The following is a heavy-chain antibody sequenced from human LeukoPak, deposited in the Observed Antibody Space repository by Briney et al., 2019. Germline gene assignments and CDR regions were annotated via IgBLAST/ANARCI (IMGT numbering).Heavy chain of an antibody. J-gene: IGHJ5*02. D-gene: IGHD2-2*01. CDR1: GGSFSGYY. CDR2: INHSGST. V-gene: IGHV4-34*01. Sequence: SETLSLTCAVYGGSFSGYYWSWIRQPPGKGLEWIGEINHSGSTNYNPSLKSRVTISVDTSKNQFSLKLGSVTAADTAVYYCARAPRTPRYCSSTSCYGDRWFDPWGQGTLVTVSS. CDR3: ARAPRTPRYCSSTSCYGDRWFDP.